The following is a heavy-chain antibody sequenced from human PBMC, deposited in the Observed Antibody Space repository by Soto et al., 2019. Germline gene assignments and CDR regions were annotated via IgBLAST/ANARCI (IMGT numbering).Heavy chain of an antibody. D-gene: IGHD1-26*01. Sequence: PSETLSLTCTASGDSISSNSHYWGWIRQRPGKGLESIANIYYDGNTYYNPSLKSRVTISLDTSKNQFSLRLNSVTAADTAVYYWARHQATYSWFDPWGQGTLVTVSS. CDR2: IYYDGNT. J-gene: IGHJ5*02. V-gene: IGHV4-39*01. CDR1: GDSISSNSHY. CDR3: ARHQATYSWFDP.